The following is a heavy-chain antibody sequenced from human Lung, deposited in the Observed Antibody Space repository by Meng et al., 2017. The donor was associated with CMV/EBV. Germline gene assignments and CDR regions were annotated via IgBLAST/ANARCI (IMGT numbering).Heavy chain of an antibody. CDR3: ASSGYSSGWDQYYFDY. V-gene: IGHV1-69*13. D-gene: IGHD6-19*01. Sequence: SVKVSCKASGGTFSSYAISWVRQAPGQGLEWMGGIIPIFGTANYAQKFQGRVTITADESTSTAYMELSSLRSEDTAVYYCASSGYSSGWDQYYFDYWGQGTLVTVSS. CDR1: GGTFSSYA. J-gene: IGHJ4*02. CDR2: IIPIFGTA.